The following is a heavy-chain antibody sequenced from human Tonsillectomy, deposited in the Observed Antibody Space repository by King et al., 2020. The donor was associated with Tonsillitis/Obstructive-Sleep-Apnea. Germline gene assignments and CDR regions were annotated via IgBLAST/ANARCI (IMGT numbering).Heavy chain of an antibody. CDR1: GYTFISYY. V-gene: IGHV1-46*01. J-gene: IGHJ4*02. Sequence: QLVQSGAEVKKPGASVKVSCKASGYTFISYYMHWVRQAPGQGLEWMGIINPSGGSTSYAQKFQGRVTMTSDTSTSTVYMELSSLRSEDTAVYYCARPDYDFWSGYYTYPWYAYWGQGTLVTVSS. CDR3: ARPDYDFWSGYYTYPWYAY. D-gene: IGHD3-3*01. CDR2: INPSGGST.